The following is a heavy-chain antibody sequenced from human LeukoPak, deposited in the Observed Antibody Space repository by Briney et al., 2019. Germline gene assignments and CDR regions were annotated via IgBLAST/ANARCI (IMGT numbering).Heavy chain of an antibody. CDR2: IYYSGST. Sequence: SETLSLTCTVSGGSISGYYWSWIRQPPGKGLEWIGYIYYSGSTNYNPSLKSRVTISIDTSRNQFSLKLSSVTAADTAVYYCARVGSGAFDIWGQGTMVTVSS. CDR3: ARVGSGAFDI. CDR1: GGSISGYY. V-gene: IGHV4-59*01. J-gene: IGHJ3*02. D-gene: IGHD6-19*01.